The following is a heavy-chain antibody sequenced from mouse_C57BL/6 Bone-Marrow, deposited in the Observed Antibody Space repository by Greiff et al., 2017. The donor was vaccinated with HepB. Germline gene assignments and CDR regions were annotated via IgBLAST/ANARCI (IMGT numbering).Heavy chain of an antibody. CDR1: GFTFSSYG. CDR2: ISSGGSYT. V-gene: IGHV5-6*01. Sequence: EVKLVESGGDLVKPGGSLKLSCAASGFTFSSYGMSWVRQTPDKRLEWVATISSGGSYTYYPDSVKGRFTISRDNAKNTLYLKMSSLKSEDTAMYYCARHLYWYFDVWGTGTTVTVSS. CDR3: ARHLYWYFDV. J-gene: IGHJ1*03.